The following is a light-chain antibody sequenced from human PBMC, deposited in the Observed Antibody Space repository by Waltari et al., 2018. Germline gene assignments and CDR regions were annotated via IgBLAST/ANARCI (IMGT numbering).Light chain of an antibody. J-gene: IGKJ1*01. Sequence: DIQMTQSTSSLSASVGDRVTITCRASQSINSYLNWYQQKPGKAPKLLIYAASRLQSGVPSRFSGSGSGTDFTLTISSLQPEDFATYYCQQSYSTLWTFGQGTKVEIK. CDR1: QSINSY. CDR2: AAS. CDR3: QQSYSTLWT. V-gene: IGKV1-39*01.